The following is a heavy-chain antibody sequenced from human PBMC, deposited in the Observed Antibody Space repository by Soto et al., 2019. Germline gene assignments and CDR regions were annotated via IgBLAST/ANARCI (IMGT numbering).Heavy chain of an antibody. D-gene: IGHD6-19*01. CDR3: ARTGADSGWSDYYYGMDV. CDR1: GGTFSSYA. Sequence: QVQLVQSGAEVKKPGSSGKVSCKASGGTFSSYAISWVRQAPGQGLEWMGGIIPIFGTADYAQKFQGRVTITADESTITAYMELSSLRSEDTAVYYCARTGADSGWSDYYYGMDVWGQGTTVTVSS. V-gene: IGHV1-69*12. J-gene: IGHJ6*02. CDR2: IIPIFGTA.